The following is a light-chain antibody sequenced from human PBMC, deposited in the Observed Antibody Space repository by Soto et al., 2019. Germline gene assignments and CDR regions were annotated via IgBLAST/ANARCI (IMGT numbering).Light chain of an antibody. V-gene: IGKV1-17*03. CDR1: QDIRNG. CDR3: LPHNYFPRT. J-gene: IGKJ1*01. Sequence: DIQMTQSPPAMSASVGDGVTITCRASQDIRNGLAWFQQKPGQVPKRLIYAASSLQSGVPSRFSAHGSGTEFTLTISSLQTEDFATDYCLPHNYFPRTFGQGPKVEF. CDR2: AAS.